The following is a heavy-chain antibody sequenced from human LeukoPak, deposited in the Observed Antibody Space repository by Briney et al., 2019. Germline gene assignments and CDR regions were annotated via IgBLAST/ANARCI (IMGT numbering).Heavy chain of an antibody. Sequence: SDTLSLTYTVSVGSISNYYWIWVRQPPGKGLEWLGYIYYTGSTNYNPSLKSRVTMSVDTSKNQFSLKLSSVTAADTAVFYCARFLKPTAMFAFDIWGQGTMVTVSS. D-gene: IGHD2-2*01. CDR3: ARFLKPTAMFAFDI. J-gene: IGHJ3*02. V-gene: IGHV4-59*07. CDR2: IYYTGST. CDR1: VGSISNYY.